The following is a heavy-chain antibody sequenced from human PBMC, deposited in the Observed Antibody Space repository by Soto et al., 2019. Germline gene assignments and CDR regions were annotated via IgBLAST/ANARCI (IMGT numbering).Heavy chain of an antibody. V-gene: IGHV4-30-4*01. Sequence: LSLTCTVSGGSISSGDYYWSWIRQPPGKGLEWIGYIYYSGSTYYNPSLKSRVTISVDTSKNQFSLKLSSVTAADTAVYYCARELYRDDYYGLDVWGQGTTVTVSS. CDR3: ARELYRDDYYGLDV. J-gene: IGHJ6*02. D-gene: IGHD4-4*01. CDR1: GGSISSGDYY. CDR2: IYYSGST.